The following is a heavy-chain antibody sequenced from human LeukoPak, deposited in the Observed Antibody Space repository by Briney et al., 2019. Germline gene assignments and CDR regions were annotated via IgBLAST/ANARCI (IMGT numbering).Heavy chain of an antibody. V-gene: IGHV3-23*01. CDR2: IQGTDGTT. Sequence: PGGSLRLSCAASGFTFAGYAMSWVRQAPGKGLEWVSSIQGTDGTTYYADSVKGRFTTSRDNSKNTLYLQMNSLRAEDTAVYYCAKRGRLGYCSGTSCEPLYYFDYWGQGTLVTVSS. CDR3: AKRGRLGYCSGTSCEPLYYFDY. CDR1: GFTFAGYA. D-gene: IGHD2-2*01. J-gene: IGHJ4*02.